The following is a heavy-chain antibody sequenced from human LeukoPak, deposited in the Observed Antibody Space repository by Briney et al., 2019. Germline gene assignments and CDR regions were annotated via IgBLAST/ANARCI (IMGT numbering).Heavy chain of an antibody. CDR1: GASINSDTYY. Sequence: SETLSLTCTVSGASINSDTYYWGWIRQPPGKGLEWIGRIYYSGSTYYNPSLKSRVTISVDTSKNQFSLKLSSVTAADTAVYYCARIPGIAAAGPFDYWGQGTLVTVSS. CDR3: ARIPGIAAAGPFDY. V-gene: IGHV4-39*01. D-gene: IGHD6-13*01. CDR2: IYYSGST. J-gene: IGHJ4*02.